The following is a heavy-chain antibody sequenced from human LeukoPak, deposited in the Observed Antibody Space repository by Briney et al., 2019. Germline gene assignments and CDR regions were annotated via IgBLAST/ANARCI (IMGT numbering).Heavy chain of an antibody. J-gene: IGHJ5*02. CDR3: ARDTVPYDILTGYLNWFDP. CDR2: ISAYNGNT. Sequence: ASVKVSCKASGYTFTSYGISWVRQAPGQGLEWMGWISAYNGNTNYAQKLQGRVTMTTDTSTSTAYMELRSLRSDDTAVYYCARDTVPYDILTGYLNWFDPWGQGTLVTVSS. D-gene: IGHD3-9*01. CDR1: GYTFTSYG. V-gene: IGHV1-18*01.